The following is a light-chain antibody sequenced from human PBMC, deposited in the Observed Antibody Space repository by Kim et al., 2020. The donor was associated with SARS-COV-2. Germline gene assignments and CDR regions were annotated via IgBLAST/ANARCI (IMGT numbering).Light chain of an antibody. CDR3: NSRDRTGKRWV. CDR1: SLRSYY. V-gene: IGLV3-19*01. Sequence: SSELTQDPAVSVALGQTVKITCQGDSLRSYYASWYQQKPGQAPILVIYGRHNRPSGIPDRFSGSSSVNTASLTITGAKAEDEADYYCNSRDRTGKRWVFG. CDR2: GRH. J-gene: IGLJ1*01.